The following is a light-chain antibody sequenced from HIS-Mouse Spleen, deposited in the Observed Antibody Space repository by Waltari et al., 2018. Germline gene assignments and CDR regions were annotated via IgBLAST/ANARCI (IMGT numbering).Light chain of an antibody. CDR1: ALPKQY. V-gene: IGLV3-10*01. Sequence: SYELTQPPSASVSPGQTARITCPGVALPKQYAYWYQQKSGPAPVLVIYEDSKRPSGIPERFSGSSSGTMATLTISGAQVEDEADYYCYSTDSSGNHRVFGGGTKLTVL. CDR3: YSTDSSGNHRV. CDR2: EDS. J-gene: IGLJ2*01.